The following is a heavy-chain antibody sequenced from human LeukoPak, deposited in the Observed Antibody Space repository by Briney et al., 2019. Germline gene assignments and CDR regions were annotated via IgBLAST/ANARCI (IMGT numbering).Heavy chain of an antibody. CDR3: AGGELSNWNLAFDI. CDR2: ISSNGGST. CDR1: GFTFSSYA. V-gene: IGHV3-64*01. J-gene: IGHJ3*02. D-gene: IGHD1-7*01. Sequence: GGSLRLSCAASGFTFSSYAMHWVRQAPGKGLEYVSAISSNGGSTYYANSVKGRFTISRDNSKNTLYLQMGSLRAEDMAVYYCAGGELSNWNLAFDIWGQGTMVTVSS.